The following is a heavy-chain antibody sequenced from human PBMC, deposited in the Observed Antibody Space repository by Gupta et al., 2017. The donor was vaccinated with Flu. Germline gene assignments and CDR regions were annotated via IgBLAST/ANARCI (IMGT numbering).Heavy chain of an antibody. CDR2: IRHTGIT. J-gene: IGHJ5*02. CDR3: AGYQLLYRFDP. Sequence: TCAVDGGSFSGYYWSWIRQPPGKGLEWIGEIRHTGITNYNPSLKSRVTISADTSKRQFSLRLTSVTAADTAVYYCAGYQLLYRFDPWGQGTLVTVSP. CDR1: GGSFSGYY. V-gene: IGHV4-34*01. D-gene: IGHD3-16*02.